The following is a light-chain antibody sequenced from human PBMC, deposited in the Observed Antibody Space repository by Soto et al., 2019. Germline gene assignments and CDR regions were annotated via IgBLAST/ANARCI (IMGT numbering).Light chain of an antibody. CDR1: SSDVGGYNY. J-gene: IGLJ2*01. CDR3: SSYGGSNTVV. V-gene: IGLV2-8*01. Sequence: QSALTQPPSASGSPGQSVTISCTGSSSDVGGYNYVSWYQQHPGKAPKLMIYEVSKRHSGVPDRLSGSKSGNTASLTVSGHQAEDEADYYCSSYGGSNTVVFGGGTQLTVL. CDR2: EVS.